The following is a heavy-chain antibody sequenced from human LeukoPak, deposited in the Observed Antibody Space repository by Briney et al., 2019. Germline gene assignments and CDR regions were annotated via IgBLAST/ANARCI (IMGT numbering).Heavy chain of an antibody. CDR3: ARVGRDYGGNRFSDY. CDR2: ISAYNGDI. D-gene: IGHD4-23*01. V-gene: IGHV1-18*01. CDR1: GYTFTSSG. Sequence: ASVKVSCKASGYTFTSSGVSWVRQAPGQGLEWMGWISAYNGDINYAQKSQGRVTMTTDTSTSTAYMELRSLRSDDTAIYYCARVGRDYGGNRFSDYWGQGTLVTVSS. J-gene: IGHJ4*02.